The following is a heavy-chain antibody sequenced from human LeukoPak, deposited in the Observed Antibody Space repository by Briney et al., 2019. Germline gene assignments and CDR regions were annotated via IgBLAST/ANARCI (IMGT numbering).Heavy chain of an antibody. CDR3: ARDIGTYYMDV. V-gene: IGHV1-46*01. J-gene: IGHJ6*03. CDR2: INPSGGST. Sequence: ASVKVSCKASGYTFTGYYMHWVRQAPGQGLEWMGIINPSGGSTSYAQKFQGRVTMTRDTSTSTVYMELSSLRSEDTAVYYCARDIGTYYMDVWGKRTTVTVSS. CDR1: GYTFTGYY. D-gene: IGHD1-14*01.